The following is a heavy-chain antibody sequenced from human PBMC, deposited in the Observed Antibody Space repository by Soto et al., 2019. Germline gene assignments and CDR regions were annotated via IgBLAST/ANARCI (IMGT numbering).Heavy chain of an antibody. J-gene: IGHJ6*02. CDR2: VDWDDDR. CDR3: ARTRYSGSDNSMDV. D-gene: IGHD5-12*01. Sequence: SGPTLVNPTQTLTLTCTFSGFSLSTSGMCVSWIRQPPGKALEWLAFVDWDDDRYHTTSLKTRLTISKDTSKNQVVLTMTNVDPVDTATYYCARTRYSGSDNSMDVWGQGTTVTVSS. CDR1: GFSLSTSGMC. V-gene: IGHV2-70*01.